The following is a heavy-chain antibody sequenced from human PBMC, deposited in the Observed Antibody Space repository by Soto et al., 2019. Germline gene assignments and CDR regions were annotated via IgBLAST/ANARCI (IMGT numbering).Heavy chain of an antibody. CDR1: GGSISSSNW. CDR2: IYHSGST. J-gene: IGHJ4*02. V-gene: IGHV4-4*02. CDR3: ARDPGSSGWFDY. D-gene: IGHD6-19*01. Sequence: SETLSLTCAVSGGSISSSNWWSLVRQPPGKGLEWIGEIYHSGSTNYNPSLKSRVTISVDKSKNQFSLKLSSVTAADTAVYYCARDPGSSGWFDYWGQGTLVTVSS.